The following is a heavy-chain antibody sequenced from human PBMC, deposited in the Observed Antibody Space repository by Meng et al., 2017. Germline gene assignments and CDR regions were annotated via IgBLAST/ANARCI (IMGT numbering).Heavy chain of an antibody. CDR2: IYPGDSDT. Sequence: GESLKISCKGSGYSFTSYWIGWVRQMLGKGLEWMGIIYPGDSDTRYSPSFQGQVTISADKSISTAYLQWSSLKASDTAMYYCARRVGSGSYYYYYYGMDVWGQGTTVTVSS. V-gene: IGHV5-51*01. CDR3: ARRVGSGSYYYYYYGMDV. D-gene: IGHD1-26*01. CDR1: GYSFTSYW. J-gene: IGHJ6*02.